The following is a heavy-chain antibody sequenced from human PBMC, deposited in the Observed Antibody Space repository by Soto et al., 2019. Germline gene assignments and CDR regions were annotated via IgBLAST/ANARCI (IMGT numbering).Heavy chain of an antibody. V-gene: IGHV3-30-3*01. CDR1: GFTFSSYA. CDR3: ARDHIAARVDREYYFDY. D-gene: IGHD6-6*01. CDR2: ISYDGSNK. Sequence: GGSLRLSCAASGFTFSSYAMHWVRQAPGKGLEWVAVISYDGSNKYYADSVKGRFTISRDNSKNTLYLQMNSLRAEDTAVYYCARDHIAARVDREYYFDYWGQGTLVTVSS. J-gene: IGHJ4*02.